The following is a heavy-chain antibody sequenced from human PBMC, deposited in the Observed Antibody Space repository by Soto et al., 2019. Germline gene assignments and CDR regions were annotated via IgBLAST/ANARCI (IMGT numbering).Heavy chain of an antibody. V-gene: IGHV3-7*01. CDR1: GFMFSRSW. CDR3: ASLLGSVTTFDN. Sequence: PGGSLRLSCAASGFMFSRSWMSWVRQAPGEGLKWVASISPDGRTTYYVESVKGRFTIYRDNAENSVYLQMNSLRVEDTAIFYCASLLGSVTTFDNWGQGTLVTVSS. CDR2: ISPDGRTT. J-gene: IGHJ4*02. D-gene: IGHD1-1*01.